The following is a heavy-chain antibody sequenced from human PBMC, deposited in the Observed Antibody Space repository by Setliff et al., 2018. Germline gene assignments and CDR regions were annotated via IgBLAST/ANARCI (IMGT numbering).Heavy chain of an antibody. J-gene: IGHJ3*02. CDR3: AREVLPLVREEAFYI. Sequence: ASVKVSCKTSGFTFTTFYIHWVRQAPGQGLEWMMMINPNGDRTTYAQNFQGRVTITRDTSASTAYVELSSLRSEDTAVYYCAREVLPLVREEAFYIWGQGTMVTVSS. D-gene: IGHD2-2*01. CDR2: INPNGDRT. V-gene: IGHV1-46*01. CDR1: GFTFTTFY.